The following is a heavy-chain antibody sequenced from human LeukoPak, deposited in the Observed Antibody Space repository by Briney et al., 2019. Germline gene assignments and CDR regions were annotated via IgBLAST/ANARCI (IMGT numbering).Heavy chain of an antibody. J-gene: IGHJ4*02. D-gene: IGHD4-17*01. CDR3: ARGYGDYAY. CDR1: GFTFSSYT. Sequence: GGSLRLSCAASGFTFSSYTMNWVRQAPGKGLKWVSSISSSSSYIYYADSVKGRSTLSRDNAKNSLYLQMSSLRAEDTAVYYCARGYGDYAYWGQGTLVTVSS. V-gene: IGHV3-21*01. CDR2: ISSSSSYI.